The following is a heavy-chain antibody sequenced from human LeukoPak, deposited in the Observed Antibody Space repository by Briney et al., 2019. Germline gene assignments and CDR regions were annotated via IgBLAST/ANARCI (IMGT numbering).Heavy chain of an antibody. Sequence: PSETLSLTCTVSGGSINNYYWSWIRQPPGKGLEWIGSIYYSGNTYYNPSLKSRVTISTDTSKNQFSLKLSSVTAADTALYYCARYHNGYDDYWGQGTLVTVSS. D-gene: IGHD5-12*01. CDR2: IYYSGNT. CDR3: ARYHNGYDDY. J-gene: IGHJ4*02. V-gene: IGHV4-59*12. CDR1: GGSINNYY.